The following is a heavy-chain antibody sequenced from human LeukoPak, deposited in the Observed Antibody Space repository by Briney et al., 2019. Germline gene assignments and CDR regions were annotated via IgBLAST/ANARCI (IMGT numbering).Heavy chain of an antibody. D-gene: IGHD6-13*01. CDR3: ARDRRPQLVQTEIDY. CDR2: INAGNGNT. Sequence: ASVKVSCKASGYTFTSYAMHWVRQAPGQRLEWMGWINAGNGNTKYSQKFQGRVTITRDTSASTAYMELSSLRPEDTAVYYCARDRRPQLVQTEIDYWGQGTLVTVSS. V-gene: IGHV1-3*01. CDR1: GYTFTSYA. J-gene: IGHJ4*02.